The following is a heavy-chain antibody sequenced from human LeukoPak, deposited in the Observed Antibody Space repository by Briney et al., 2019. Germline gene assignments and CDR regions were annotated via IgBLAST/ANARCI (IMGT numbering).Heavy chain of an antibody. D-gene: IGHD1-26*01. CDR1: GYTFTGYY. Sequence: ASVKVSCKASGYTFTGYYMLWVRQAPGQGLEWMGWINPNSGGTNYAQKFQGRVTMTRDTSISTAYMELSRLRSDDTAVYYCARKISGSFIFDYWGQGTLVTVSS. CDR3: ARKISGSFIFDY. CDR2: INPNSGGT. J-gene: IGHJ4*02. V-gene: IGHV1-2*02.